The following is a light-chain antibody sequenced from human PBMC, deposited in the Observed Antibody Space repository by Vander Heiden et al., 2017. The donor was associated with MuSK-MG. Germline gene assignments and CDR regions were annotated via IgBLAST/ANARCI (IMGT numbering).Light chain of an antibody. Sequence: DIAMGPLPLSLPVTAGEPASMPCRSSQSLLHSNGYNYLDWYLQKPGQAPQLLIYLGSNLASGVPYRFSGSGSGTDFTLKISRVEAEDVGVYYCMQALQTPRTFGQGTKVEIK. CDR1: QSLLHSNGYNY. CDR2: LGS. CDR3: MQALQTPRT. V-gene: IGKV2-28*01. J-gene: IGKJ1*01.